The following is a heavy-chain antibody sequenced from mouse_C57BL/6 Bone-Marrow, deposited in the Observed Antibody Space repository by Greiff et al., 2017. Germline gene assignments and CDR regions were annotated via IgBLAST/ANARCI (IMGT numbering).Heavy chain of an antibody. Sequence: VQLQQPGAELVRPGSSVKLSCKASGYTFTSYWMDWVKQRPGQGLEWIGNIYPSDSETHYNKKFKDKATLTVDKSSSTAYMQLRSLTSEDGAVYYCAREGTTVVGAVDYGGQGTSVTVSS. CDR1: GYTFTSYW. D-gene: IGHD1-1*01. CDR3: AREGTTVVGAVDY. J-gene: IGHJ4*01. V-gene: IGHV1-61*01. CDR2: IYPSDSET.